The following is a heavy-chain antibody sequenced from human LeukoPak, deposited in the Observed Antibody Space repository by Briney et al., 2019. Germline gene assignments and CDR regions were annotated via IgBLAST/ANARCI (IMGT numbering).Heavy chain of an antibody. CDR1: GLTLNDYG. CDR2: VWFDATLT. Sequence: GGSLRLSCAASGLTLNDYGFHWVRQAPGKGLEWVAVVWFDATLTNYAGSLKGRFTISSDNSNNTVYLQIHSLRAEDTAVYYCAKVKGVASSDWYFDLWGRGTLVTVSS. J-gene: IGHJ2*01. CDR3: AKVKGVASSDWYFDL. D-gene: IGHD3-10*01. V-gene: IGHV3-33*06.